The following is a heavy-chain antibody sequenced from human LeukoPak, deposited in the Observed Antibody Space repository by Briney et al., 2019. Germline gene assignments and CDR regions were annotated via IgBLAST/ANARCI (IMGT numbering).Heavy chain of an antibody. CDR2: IYYSGST. J-gene: IGHJ6*04. D-gene: IGHD3-10*02. CDR3: AEFGITMIGGV. V-gene: IGHV4-39*01. CDR1: GGSISSSSYY. Sequence: PSETLSLTCTVSGGSISSSSYYWGWIRQPPGKGLEWIGSIYYSGSTYYNPSLKSRVTISVDTSKNQFSLKLSSVTAADTAVYYCAEFGITMIGGVWGKGTTVTISS.